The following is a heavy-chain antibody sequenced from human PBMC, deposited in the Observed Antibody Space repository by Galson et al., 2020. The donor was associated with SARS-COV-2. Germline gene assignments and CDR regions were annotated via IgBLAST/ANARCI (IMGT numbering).Heavy chain of an antibody. CDR3: ARRTMTRVPHKGCAGDCDPLGWFDH. D-gene: IGHD2-21*02. CDR2: IYYSGST. CDR1: GGSMTTVSGGSITTYY. J-gene: IGHJ5*02. Sequence: SETLSLTCTVSGGSMTTVSGGSITTYYWDWIRQSPGKGLEWIGYIYYSGSTNYNPSLKSRVSISVDTSKNQFSLRLNSVTATDTAVYYCARRTMTRVPHKGCAGDCDPLGWFDHWGHGTQVNVSS. V-gene: IGHV4-61*05.